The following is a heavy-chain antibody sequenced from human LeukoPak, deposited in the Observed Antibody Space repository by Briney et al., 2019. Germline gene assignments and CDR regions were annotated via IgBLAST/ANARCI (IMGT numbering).Heavy chain of an antibody. J-gene: IGHJ4*02. CDR1: GGSISSSTYY. D-gene: IGHD5-18*01. Sequence: SETLSLTCSVSGGSISSSTYYWGWIRQPPGKGLEWIGNIHYSGSTYYNPSLKSRVSISVDTSKNQFSLKLSSVTAADTAVYYCARDVDTAMVVLDYWGQGTLVTVSS. V-gene: IGHV4-39*02. CDR2: IHYSGST. CDR3: ARDVDTAMVVLDY.